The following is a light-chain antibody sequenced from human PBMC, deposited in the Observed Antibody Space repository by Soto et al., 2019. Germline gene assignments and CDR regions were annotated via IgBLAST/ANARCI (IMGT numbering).Light chain of an antibody. CDR3: QQYGSSPIT. CDR1: QSVSSSY. J-gene: IGKJ5*01. Sequence: EIVLTQAPLTLSLSPGXRATLPCRASQSVSSSYLAWYQQKPGQAPRLLIYGASSRATGIPDRFSGSGSGTDFTLTISRLEPEDFAVYYCQQYGSSPITFGQRTRLEVK. CDR2: GAS. V-gene: IGKV3-20*01.